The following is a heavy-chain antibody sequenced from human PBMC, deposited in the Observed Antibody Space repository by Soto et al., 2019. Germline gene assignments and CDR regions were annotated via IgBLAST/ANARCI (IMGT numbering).Heavy chain of an antibody. Sequence: SGPTLVNPTQTLTLTCTFSGFSLSTSGVGVGWIRQPPGKALEWLALIYWDDDKRYSPSLKSRPTITKDTSKNQVVLTMTNMDPVDTATYYCAHNRGYYYYYGMDVWGQGTTVTVYS. V-gene: IGHV2-5*02. J-gene: IGHJ6*02. D-gene: IGHD3-10*01. CDR3: AHNRGYYYYYGMDV. CDR1: GFSLSTSGVG. CDR2: IYWDDDK.